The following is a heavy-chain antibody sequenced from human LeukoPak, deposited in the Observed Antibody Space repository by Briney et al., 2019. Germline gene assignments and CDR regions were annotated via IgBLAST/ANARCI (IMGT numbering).Heavy chain of an antibody. CDR3: AREYCSGGSCYWTAFDI. Sequence: SETLSLTCTVSGGSISSYYWSWIRQPAGKGLEWIGRIYTSGSTNYNPSLKSRVTMSVDTSKNQFSLKLSFVTAADTAVYYCAREYCSGGSCYWTAFDIWGQGTMVTVSS. CDR2: IYTSGST. CDR1: GGSISSYY. V-gene: IGHV4-4*07. J-gene: IGHJ3*02. D-gene: IGHD2-15*01.